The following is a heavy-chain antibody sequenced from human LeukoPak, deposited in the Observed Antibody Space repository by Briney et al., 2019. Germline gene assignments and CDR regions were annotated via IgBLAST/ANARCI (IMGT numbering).Heavy chain of an antibody. CDR2: IYYSGST. CDR1: GGSISSGDYY. D-gene: IGHD3-3*01. V-gene: IGHV4-30-4*01. J-gene: IGHJ4*02. Sequence: PSETLSLTCTVSGGSISSGDYYWSWIRQPPGKGLEWIGYIYYSGSTYYNPSLKSRVTISVDTSKNQFSLKLSSVTAADTAVYYCASAYYDFWSGSGSYFDYWGQGTLVTVSS. CDR3: ASAYYDFWSGSGSYFDY.